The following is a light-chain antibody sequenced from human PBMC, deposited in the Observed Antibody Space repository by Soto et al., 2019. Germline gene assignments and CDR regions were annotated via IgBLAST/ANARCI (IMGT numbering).Light chain of an antibody. CDR3: QQYGSSGT. V-gene: IGKV3-20*01. CDR1: QSVSANY. CDR2: GAS. J-gene: IGKJ1*01. Sequence: EIVLTQSPDTLSLSPGQRSTLSCRASQSVSANYVAWYQQKPGQAPRLLIDGASSRATGIPDRFSGSGSGTDFTLTISRLEPEDFAVYYCQQYGSSGTFGQGTTVDIK.